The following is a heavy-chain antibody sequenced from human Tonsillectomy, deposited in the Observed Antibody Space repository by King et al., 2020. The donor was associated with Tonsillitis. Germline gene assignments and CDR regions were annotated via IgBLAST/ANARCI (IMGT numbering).Heavy chain of an antibody. D-gene: IGHD2-2*01. CDR1: GYTFSSYG. CDR3: STVGYCSSTSCYVLSYYYYGMDV. CDR2: ISAYTGDR. V-gene: IGHV1-18*01. J-gene: IGHJ6*02. Sequence: QLVQSGGEVKKPGASVKVSCKTSGYTFSSYGISWVRQAPGQGLEWMGWISAYTGDRNYAQKLQGRVTMTTDTSTSTAYMELRSLRSDDTAVYYCSTVGYCSSTSCYVLSYYYYGMDVWGQGTTVTVSS.